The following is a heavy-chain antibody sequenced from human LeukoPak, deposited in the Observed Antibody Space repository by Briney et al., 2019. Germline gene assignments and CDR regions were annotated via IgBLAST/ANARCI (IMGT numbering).Heavy chain of an antibody. CDR1: GGSISSSSYY. J-gene: IGHJ4*02. CDR3: ARAPMVRGVWLFDY. V-gene: IGHV4-39*07. Sequence: PSETLSLTCTVSGGSISSSSYYWGWIRQPPGKGLEWIGSIYYSGSTYYNPSLKSRVTISVDTSKNQFSLKLSSVTAADTAVYYCARAPMVRGVWLFDYWGQGTLVTVSS. CDR2: IYYSGST. D-gene: IGHD3-10*01.